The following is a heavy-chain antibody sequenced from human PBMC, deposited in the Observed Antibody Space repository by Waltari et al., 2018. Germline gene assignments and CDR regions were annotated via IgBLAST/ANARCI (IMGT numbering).Heavy chain of an antibody. D-gene: IGHD5-18*01. CDR1: GGSISSGSYY. CDR3: AREVGYPPNYYYGMDV. V-gene: IGHV4-61*02. J-gene: IGHJ6*02. Sequence: QVQLQESGPGLVKPSQTLSLTCTVSGGSISSGSYYWSWIRQPAGKGLEWIGRIYTSGSTNTNPSLKSRVTISVDTSKNQFSLKLSSVTAADTAVYYCAREVGYPPNYYYGMDVWGQGTTVTVSS. CDR2: IYTSGST.